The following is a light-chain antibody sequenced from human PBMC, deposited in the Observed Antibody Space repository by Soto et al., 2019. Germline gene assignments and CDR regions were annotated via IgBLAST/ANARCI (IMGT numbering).Light chain of an antibody. V-gene: IGKV3-20*01. CDR3: QQYGSAPYT. CDR2: GAS. Sequence: ESVLTQSPGTLSLSPGERATLSCRASQSVSSSSLAWYQQKPGQAPRPLIYGASSRATGIPDRVSGSGSGTDFALTISRLEPVDLAVFYRQQYGSAPYTFGQGTKLEIK. CDR1: QSVSSSS. J-gene: IGKJ2*01.